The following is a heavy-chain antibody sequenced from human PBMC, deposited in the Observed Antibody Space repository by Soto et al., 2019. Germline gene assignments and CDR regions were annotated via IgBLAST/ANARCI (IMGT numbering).Heavy chain of an antibody. CDR1: GIIFSDRW. D-gene: IGHD5-12*01. V-gene: IGHV3-7*01. CDR3: ARDGGFARGNDAYDI. J-gene: IGHJ3*02. Sequence: ESGGGLVRPGGSLRLSCAASGIIFSDRWMSWVRQAPGKGPEWLANIKQDGSAKNYVDSVKGRFTISRDNAKKSLYLQMNSLSVEDSAVYYCARDGGFARGNDAYDIWGRGTMVAVSS. CDR2: IKQDGSAK.